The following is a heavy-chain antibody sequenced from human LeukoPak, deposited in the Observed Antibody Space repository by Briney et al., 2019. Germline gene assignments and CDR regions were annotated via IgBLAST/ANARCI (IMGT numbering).Heavy chain of an antibody. V-gene: IGHV3-48*03. CDR3: ARQTRITMIVVVRYDAFDI. CDR2: ISSSGSTI. CDR1: GFTFSSYE. Sequence: PGGSLRLSCAASGFTFSSYEMNWVRQAPGKGLEWVSYISSSGSTIYYADSVKGRFTISRDNAKNSLYLQMNSLRAEDTAVYYCARQTRITMIVVVRYDAFDIWGQGTMATVSS. J-gene: IGHJ3*02. D-gene: IGHD3-22*01.